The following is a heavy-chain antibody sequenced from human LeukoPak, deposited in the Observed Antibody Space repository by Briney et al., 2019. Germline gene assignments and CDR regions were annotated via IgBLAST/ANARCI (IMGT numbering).Heavy chain of an antibody. CDR3: ARQRGEWLVLYDAFDI. V-gene: IGHV4-59*08. D-gene: IGHD6-19*01. CDR2: IYYSGST. J-gene: IGHJ3*02. Sequence: NPSETLSLTCTVSGGSISSYYWSWIRQPPGKGLEWIGYIYYSGSTNYNPSLKSRVTISVDTSKNQFSLKLSSVTAADTAVYYCARQRGEWLVLYDAFDIWGQGTMVTVSS. CDR1: GGSISSYY.